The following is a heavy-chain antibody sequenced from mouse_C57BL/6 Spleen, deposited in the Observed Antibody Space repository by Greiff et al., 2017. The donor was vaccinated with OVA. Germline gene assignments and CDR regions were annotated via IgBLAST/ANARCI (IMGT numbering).Heavy chain of an antibody. V-gene: IGHV1-81*01. J-gene: IGHJ3*01. D-gene: IGHD2-3*01. CDR1: GYTFTSYG. CDR3: ARLRDGYYQFAY. Sequence: QVQLQQSGAELARPGASVKLSCKASGYTFTSYGISWVKQRTGQGLEWIGEIYPRSGNTYYNEKFKGKATLTADKSSSTAYMELRSLTSEDSAVYFCARLRDGYYQFAYWGQGTLVTVSA. CDR2: IYPRSGNT.